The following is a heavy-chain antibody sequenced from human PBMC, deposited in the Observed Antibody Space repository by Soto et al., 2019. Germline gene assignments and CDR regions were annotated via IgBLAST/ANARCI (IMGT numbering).Heavy chain of an antibody. CDR3: ATRIRDGRYYYYGMDV. J-gene: IGHJ6*02. V-gene: IGHV1-24*01. CDR1: GYTLTELS. CDR2: FDPEDGET. D-gene: IGHD2-15*01. Sequence: ASVKVSCKVSGYTLTELSMHWVRQAPGKGLEWMGGFDPEDGETIYAQKFQGRVIMTEDTSTDTAYMELSSLRSEDTAVYYCATRIRDGRYYYYGMDVWGQGTTVTVSS.